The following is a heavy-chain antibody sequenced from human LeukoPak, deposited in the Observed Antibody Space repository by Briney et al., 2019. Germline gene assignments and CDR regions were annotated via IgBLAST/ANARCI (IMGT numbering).Heavy chain of an antibody. D-gene: IGHD6-25*01. CDR3: ARVATEGEFDY. CDR2: IYYSGST. J-gene: IGHJ4*02. V-gene: IGHV4-61*01. Sequence: PSETLSLTCSVSGGSTSAGNYYWSWIRQPPGKGLEWIGYIYYSGSTNYNPSLKSRVTISVDTSKNQFSLKLSSVTAADTAVYYCARVATEGEFDYWGQGTLVTVSS. CDR1: GGSTSAGNYY.